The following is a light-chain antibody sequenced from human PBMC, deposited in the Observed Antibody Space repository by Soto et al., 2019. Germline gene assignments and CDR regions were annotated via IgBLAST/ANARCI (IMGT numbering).Light chain of an antibody. CDR2: WAS. J-gene: IGKJ1*01. CDR1: QSVLYNSNNKNY. V-gene: IGKV4-1*01. CDR3: QHYYTPPWT. Sequence: DIVMTQSPDSLAVSLGERATINCKSSQSVLYNSNNKNYLAWYQQKPGQSPKLLIYWASTRESGVPDRFSGNGSGTDFTLTISSLQAEDVAVYYCQHYYTPPWTFGQGTKVEI.